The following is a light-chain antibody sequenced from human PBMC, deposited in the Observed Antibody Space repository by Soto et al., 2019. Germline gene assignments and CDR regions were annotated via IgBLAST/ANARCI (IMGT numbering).Light chain of an antibody. CDR2: AAS. J-gene: IGKJ1*01. V-gene: IGKV1-9*01. CDR1: LGVARY. CDR3: HHYNTYYRT. Sequence: IQLTQSPSSLSASVGDRVTITCRASLGVARYLAWYQQKPGTAPKLLIYAASTLQSGVPSRFSGSGSGTDFTLTISSLQPDDFATYYCHHYNTYYRTFGQGTKVDI.